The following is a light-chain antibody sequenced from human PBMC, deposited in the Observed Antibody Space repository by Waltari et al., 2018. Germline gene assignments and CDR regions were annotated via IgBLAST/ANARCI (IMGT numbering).Light chain of an antibody. V-gene: IGLV3-19*01. Sequence: SSELTQDPAVSVALGQTVTIKCQGDGLTGYYASWYKQKPGQAPVLVIFGKNNRPSGIPARVSGSSSGNTVSLTITGAQAEDEADYYCYSRESSGDHLRVFGTGTRVTVL. J-gene: IGLJ1*01. CDR1: GLTGYY. CDR2: GKN. CDR3: YSRESSGDHLRV.